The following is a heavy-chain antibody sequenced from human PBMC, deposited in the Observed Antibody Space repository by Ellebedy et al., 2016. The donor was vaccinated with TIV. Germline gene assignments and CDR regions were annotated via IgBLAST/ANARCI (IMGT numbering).Heavy chain of an antibody. CDR2: ISGSGGST. Sequence: PGGSLRLSCAASGFTFSSYAMSWVRQAPGKGLEWVSAISGSGGSTYYADSVKGRFTISRDNAKSTVYMQMNSLRVEDTAVYYCVRDRPHNCFDPWGQGTLVTVSS. J-gene: IGHJ5*02. CDR1: GFTFSSYA. V-gene: IGHV3-23*01. CDR3: VRDRPHNCFDP.